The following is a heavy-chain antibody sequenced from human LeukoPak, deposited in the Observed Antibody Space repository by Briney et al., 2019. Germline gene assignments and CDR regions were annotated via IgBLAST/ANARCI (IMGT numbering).Heavy chain of an antibody. CDR3: ARWGGSGNWSDP. CDR2: IYYSGST. J-gene: IGHJ5*02. CDR1: GGSISSGGYY. V-gene: IGHV4-31*03. Sequence: PSETLSLTCTVSGGSISSGGYYWSWIRQHPGKGLEWIGYIYYSGSTYYNPSLKSRVTISVDTSKNQFSLKLSSVTAADTAVYYCARWGGSGNWSDPWGQGTLVTVSS. D-gene: IGHD3-10*01.